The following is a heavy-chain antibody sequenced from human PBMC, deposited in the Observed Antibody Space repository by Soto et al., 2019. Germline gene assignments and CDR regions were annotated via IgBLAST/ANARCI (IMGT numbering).Heavy chain of an antibody. J-gene: IGHJ4*02. V-gene: IGHV3-23*01. CDR2: ISGGGGST. D-gene: IGHD1-26*01. Sequence: EVQLLESGGGLVQPRGSLRLSCAASGFTFSSYAMNWVRQAPGKGLEWVSTISGGGGSTYYADSVKGRFTISRDNSKNTLYLQMNSLRAEDTAVYYCAKDPRHSVSYYGLDYWGQGTLVTVSS. CDR1: GFTFSSYA. CDR3: AKDPRHSVSYYGLDY.